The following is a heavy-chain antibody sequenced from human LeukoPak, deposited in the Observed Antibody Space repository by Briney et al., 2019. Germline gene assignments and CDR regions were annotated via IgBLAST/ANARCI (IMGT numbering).Heavy chain of an antibody. D-gene: IGHD3-22*01. Sequence: PSETLSLTCTVSGGSISSGDYYRSWIRQPPGKGLEWIAYMYYSGSTYYNPSLKSRVTMSAATSKNQLSLKLSSVTAADTAVYYCARPYYYDSRIDPWGQGILVTVSS. J-gene: IGHJ5*02. CDR1: GGSISSGDYY. CDR2: MYYSGST. V-gene: IGHV4-30-4*01. CDR3: ARPYYYDSRIDP.